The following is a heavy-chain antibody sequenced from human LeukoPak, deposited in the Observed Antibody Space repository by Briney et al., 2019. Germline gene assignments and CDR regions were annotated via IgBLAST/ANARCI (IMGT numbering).Heavy chain of an antibody. V-gene: IGHV1-69*05. Sequence: SSVTVSCKASGCTFSSYAFCWVRQAPRHGLEWVGGVIPIFGKANYAHKFQRRDTITTDECTSTEYMELCTLRSEDTAEYYCARAKMVRGGIIDDYWGQGTLVTVSS. CDR1: GCTFSSYA. J-gene: IGHJ4*02. CDR2: VIPIFGKA. CDR3: ARAKMVRGGIIDDY. D-gene: IGHD3-10*01.